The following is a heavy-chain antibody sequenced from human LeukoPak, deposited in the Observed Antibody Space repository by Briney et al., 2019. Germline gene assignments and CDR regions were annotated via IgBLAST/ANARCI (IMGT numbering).Heavy chain of an antibody. CDR2: VYYSGST. CDR3: ARHGLGYCSSTSCVDSHNWFDP. Sequence: KASETLSLTCTVSGGSISSSSYYWGWVRQPPGKGLEWMGSVYYSGSTYYNPSLKSRVTISVDTSKNQFSLMLTSVTAADTAVYYCARHGLGYCSSTSCVDSHNWFDPWGQGTLVTVSS. D-gene: IGHD2-2*01. V-gene: IGHV4-39*01. CDR1: GGSISSSSYY. J-gene: IGHJ5*02.